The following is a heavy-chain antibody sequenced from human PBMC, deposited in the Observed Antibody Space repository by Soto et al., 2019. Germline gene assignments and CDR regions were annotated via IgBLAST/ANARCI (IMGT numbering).Heavy chain of an antibody. V-gene: IGHV1-24*01. CDR3: ATAPYYYGSGRSRFDY. CDR1: GYTLTELS. Sequence: GASVKVSCKVSGYTLTELSMHWVRQAPGKGLEWMGGFDPEDGETIYAQRFQGRVTMTEDTSTDTAYMELSSLRSEDTAVYYCATAPYYYGSGRSRFDYWGQGTLVTVSS. J-gene: IGHJ4*02. CDR2: FDPEDGET. D-gene: IGHD3-10*01.